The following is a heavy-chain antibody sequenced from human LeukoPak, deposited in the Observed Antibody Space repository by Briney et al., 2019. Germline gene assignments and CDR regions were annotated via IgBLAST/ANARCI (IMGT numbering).Heavy chain of an antibody. Sequence: ASVNVSCKASGNTFMRYGMNWVRQAPGQGLEWMGWINTNTGNPTYAQGFTGRFVFSLDTSVSTAYLQISSLKAEDTAVYYCVDAEYFQYWGQGTLVTVSS. J-gene: IGHJ1*01. CDR1: GNTFMRYG. CDR2: INTNTGNP. CDR3: VDAEYFQY. V-gene: IGHV7-4-1*02.